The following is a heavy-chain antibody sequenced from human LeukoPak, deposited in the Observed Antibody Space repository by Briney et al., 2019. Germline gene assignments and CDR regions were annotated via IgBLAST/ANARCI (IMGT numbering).Heavy chain of an antibody. CDR3: ARGPQERYDILTGYYTRPYYYYMDV. V-gene: IGHV4-34*01. J-gene: IGHJ6*03. CDR2: INHSGST. Sequence: SETLSLTCAVYGGSFSGYYWSWIRQPPGKGLKWIGEINHSGSTNYNPSLKSRVTLSVDTSKNQFSLKLSSVTAADTAVYYCARGPQERYDILTGYYTRPYYYYMDVWGKGTTVTVSS. CDR1: GGSFSGYY. D-gene: IGHD3-9*01.